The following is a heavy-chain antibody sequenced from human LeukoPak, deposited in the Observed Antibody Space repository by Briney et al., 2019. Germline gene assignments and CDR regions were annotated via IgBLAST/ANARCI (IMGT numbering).Heavy chain of an antibody. CDR3: ARHLGGRDESTAYRPFDC. V-gene: IGHV3-7*01. CDR1: AFTFSRYW. J-gene: IGHJ4*02. CDR2: IKHDGSEKQDGSEK. Sequence: GGSLRLSCAASAFTFSRYWMSWVRQAPGQGLEWVANIKHDGSEKQDGSEKNYVDSVKGRFTISRDNSKNTLYLQMNSLRAEDTAMYYCARHLGGRDESTAYRPFDCWGQGNLVTVSP. D-gene: IGHD5-24*01.